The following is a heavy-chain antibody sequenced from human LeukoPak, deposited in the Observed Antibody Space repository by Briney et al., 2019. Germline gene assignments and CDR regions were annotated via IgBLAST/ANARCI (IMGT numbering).Heavy chain of an antibody. J-gene: IGHJ5*02. CDR3: ARVFFGSWYLNWFDP. D-gene: IGHD6-13*01. Sequence: PSETLSLTCTVSGYSISSGYYWGWIRQTPGKGREWIGSLYHSGITYYNPSLKSRLTISVDTSKNQFSLKLSSVTAADTAVYYCARVFFGSWYLNWFDPWGQGTLVTVSS. CDR2: LYHSGIT. CDR1: GYSISSGYY. V-gene: IGHV4-38-2*02.